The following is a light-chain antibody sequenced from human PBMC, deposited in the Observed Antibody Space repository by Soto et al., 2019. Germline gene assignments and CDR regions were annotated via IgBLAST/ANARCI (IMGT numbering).Light chain of an antibody. CDR3: SSYAGSSTYV. J-gene: IGLJ1*01. CDR2: EVS. V-gene: IGLV2-23*02. CDR1: SSDVGSYNL. Sequence: VLTQPASVSGSPGQSITISCTGTSSDVGSYNLVSWYQQHPGKAPKLMIYEVSKRPSGVSNRFSGSKPGNTASLTISGLQAEDVAGYSCSSYAGSSTYVFGTGTKVTVL.